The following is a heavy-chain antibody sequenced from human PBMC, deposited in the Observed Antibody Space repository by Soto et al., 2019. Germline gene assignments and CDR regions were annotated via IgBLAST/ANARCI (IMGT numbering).Heavy chain of an antibody. Sequence: PETLSLTCAVYGGSFSGYYWTWIRQPPGKGLERIGEINHGGSTNYNPSLKSRVTISVDTSKSQFSLKLSSVTAADTAVYFCARVKKRQLVLGYNWFDPWGQGTLVTVSS. D-gene: IGHD6-13*01. J-gene: IGHJ5*02. CDR2: INHGGST. V-gene: IGHV4-34*01. CDR3: ARVKKRQLVLGYNWFDP. CDR1: GGSFSGYY.